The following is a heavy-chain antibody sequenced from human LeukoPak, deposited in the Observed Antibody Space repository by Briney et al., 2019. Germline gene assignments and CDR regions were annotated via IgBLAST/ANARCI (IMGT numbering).Heavy chain of an antibody. D-gene: IGHD3-10*01. CDR1: GYSFTNYW. CDR2: IYPGDSDT. Sequence: GESLKISCKGSGYSFTNYWIGWVRQMPGKGLEWMGIIYPGDSDTRYSPSFQGQVTISADKSISTAYLTWSSLKASDTAMYYCARDSGSGSYRSVFGYWGQGTLVTVSS. V-gene: IGHV5-51*01. J-gene: IGHJ4*02. CDR3: ARDSGSGSYRSVFGY.